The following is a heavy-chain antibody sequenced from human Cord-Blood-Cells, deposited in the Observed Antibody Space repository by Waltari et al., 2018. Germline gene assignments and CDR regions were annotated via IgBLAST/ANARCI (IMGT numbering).Heavy chain of an antibody. J-gene: IGHJ4*02. CDR1: GGSTSSSSYY. D-gene: IGHD3-10*01. CDR2: IYYSGST. V-gene: IGHV4-39*01. Sequence: QLQLQESGPGLVKPSETLSLTCTVSGGSTSSSSYYSGWIRQPPGKGLEWIGSIYYSGSTYYNPSLKSRVTISVDTSKNQFSLKLSSVTAADTAVYYCASQGPESGYWGQGTLVTVSS. CDR3: ASQGPESGY.